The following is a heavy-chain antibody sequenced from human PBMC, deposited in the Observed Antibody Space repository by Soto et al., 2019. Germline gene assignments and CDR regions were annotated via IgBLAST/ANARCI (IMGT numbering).Heavy chain of an antibody. V-gene: IGHV1-69*01. Sequence: QVQLVQSGAEVKKPGSSVKVSCKASGGTFSSYSINWVRQAPGQGLEWMGEIIPIFGTANYAQKFQGRVTITADEATSTAYMELSSLRSEEAAVYYCARDGGRDSGGIDYWGQGTLVTVSS. CDR2: IIPIFGTA. D-gene: IGHD1-26*01. CDR1: GGTFSSYS. CDR3: ARDGGRDSGGIDY. J-gene: IGHJ4*02.